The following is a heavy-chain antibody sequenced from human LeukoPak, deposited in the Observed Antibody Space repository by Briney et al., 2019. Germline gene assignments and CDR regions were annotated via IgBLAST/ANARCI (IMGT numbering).Heavy chain of an antibody. CDR1: GFTFSNYA. D-gene: IGHD3-10*01. Sequence: GGSLRLSGAASGFTFSNYAMHWVRQAPGKGLEWVAVISFDGTNKYYANSVQGRFTISRDNSKNTLYLQMNSLRAEDTALYYRAGDMYDNGWSSFDYWGQGTLVTVSS. CDR3: AGDMYDNGWSSFDY. J-gene: IGHJ4*02. V-gene: IGHV3-30-3*01. CDR2: ISFDGTNK.